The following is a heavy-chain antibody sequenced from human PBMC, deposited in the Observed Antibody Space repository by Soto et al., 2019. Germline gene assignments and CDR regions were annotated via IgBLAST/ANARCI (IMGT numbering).Heavy chain of an antibody. CDR2: IGTAGDT. V-gene: IGHV3-13*04. Sequence: EVQLVESGGGLVQPGGSLRLSCAASGFTFSSYDMHWVRQATGKGLEWVSAIGTAGDTYYPGSVKGRFTISRENAKNSLYVQMISLSAGDTAVYYCARGSRDSSRWHNWFDPWGQGTLVTVSS. CDR3: ARGSRDSSRWHNWFDP. CDR1: GFTFSSYD. D-gene: IGHD6-13*01. J-gene: IGHJ5*02.